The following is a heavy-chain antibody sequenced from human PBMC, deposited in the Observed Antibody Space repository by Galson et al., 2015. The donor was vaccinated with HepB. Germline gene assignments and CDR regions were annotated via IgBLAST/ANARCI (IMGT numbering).Heavy chain of an antibody. V-gene: IGHV2-70*11. CDR1: GFSLSTSGMC. J-gene: IGHJ6*02. Sequence: PALVKPTQTLTLTCTFSGFSLSTSGMCVSWIRQPPGKALEWLARIDLDDDKYYSTSLKTRLTISKGTSKNQVVLTMTNMDPVDTATYYCARLHCSSTSTMDVWGQGTTVTVSS. D-gene: IGHD2-2*01. CDR2: IDLDDDK. CDR3: ARLHCSSTSTMDV.